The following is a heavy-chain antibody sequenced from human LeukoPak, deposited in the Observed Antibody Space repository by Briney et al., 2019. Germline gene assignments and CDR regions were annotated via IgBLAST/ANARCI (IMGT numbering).Heavy chain of an antibody. V-gene: IGHV1-69*05. J-gene: IGHJ4*02. CDR1: GGTFSSYA. Sequence: SVKVSCKASGGTFSSYAISWVRQAPGQGLEWMGGIIPIFGTANYAQKFQGRVTITTDESTSTAYMELSSLRSEDTAVYYCARDPANYYGSWSYFRCWGQGTLVTVSS. D-gene: IGHD3-10*01. CDR3: ARDPANYYGSWSYFRC. CDR2: IIPIFGTA.